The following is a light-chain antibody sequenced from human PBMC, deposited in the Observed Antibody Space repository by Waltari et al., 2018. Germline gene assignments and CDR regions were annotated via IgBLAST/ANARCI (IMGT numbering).Light chain of an antibody. V-gene: IGKV3-15*01. Sequence: EVVVTQSPATLSVSPGESALLPCRASQSVSSNLAWYQQKPGQAPRLLIYGASARAIGIPARFSGSGSGTEFTLTISSLQSEDFAVYYCQQYNGWPPWTFGQGTRVEIK. J-gene: IGKJ1*01. CDR2: GAS. CDR1: QSVSSN. CDR3: QQYNGWPPWT.